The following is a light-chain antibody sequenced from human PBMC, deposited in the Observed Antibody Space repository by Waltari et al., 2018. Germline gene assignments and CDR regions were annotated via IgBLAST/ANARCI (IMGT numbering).Light chain of an antibody. CDR2: EDN. V-gene: IGLV6-57*01. Sequence: NFMLTQPHSVSESPGKTVTLSCTRSSGSISSNSVQWYQQRPGRSPTTVIYEDNQRPSGVPDRFSGSIDSSSNSASLTISGLKTEDEADYYCQSYDSSNQVFGGGTKLTVL. CDR1: SGSISSNS. CDR3: QSYDSSNQV. J-gene: IGLJ3*02.